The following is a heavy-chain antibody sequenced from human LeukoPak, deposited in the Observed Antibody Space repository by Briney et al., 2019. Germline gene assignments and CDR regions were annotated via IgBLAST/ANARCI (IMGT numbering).Heavy chain of an antibody. J-gene: IGHJ4*02. CDR1: GDSVSSNSAA. Sequence: SQTLSLTCAISGDSVSSNSAAWNWIRQSPSRGLEWLGRTYYRSKWYNDYAVSVKSRITINPDTSKNQFSLQLNSVTPEDTAVYYCARDVLEIHSYGLRNSRTLFFDYWGQGTLVTVSS. CDR2: TYYRSKWYN. D-gene: IGHD5-18*01. CDR3: ARDVLEIHSYGLRNSRTLFFDY. V-gene: IGHV6-1*01.